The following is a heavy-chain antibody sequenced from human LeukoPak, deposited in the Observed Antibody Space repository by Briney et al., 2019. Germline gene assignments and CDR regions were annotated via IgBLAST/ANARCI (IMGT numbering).Heavy chain of an antibody. D-gene: IGHD6-13*01. CDR3: VEGGIAPLNWFDP. V-gene: IGHV1-69*06. Sequence: SVTVSCKASGGTFSSYAISWVRQAPGQGLEWMGGIIPMFNTTKYAQKFQDRVTITADKSTSTAYMELSSLRSEDTAVYYCVEGGIAPLNWFDPWGQGTLVTASS. CDR1: GGTFSSYA. CDR2: IIPMFNTT. J-gene: IGHJ5*02.